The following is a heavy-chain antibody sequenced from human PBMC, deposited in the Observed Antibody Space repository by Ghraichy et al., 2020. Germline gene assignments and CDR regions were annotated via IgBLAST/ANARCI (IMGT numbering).Heavy chain of an antibody. CDR3: ARGTYYFDSSGYYDFDY. Sequence: GESLNISCAASGFTFSSYSMNWVRQAPGKGLEWVSSISGSSSYIYYADSVKGRFTISRDNAKNSLYLQMNSLRAEDTAVYYCARGTYYFDSSGYYDFDYWGQGTLVTVSS. D-gene: IGHD3-22*01. CDR2: ISGSSSYI. V-gene: IGHV3-21*01. CDR1: GFTFSSYS. J-gene: IGHJ4*02.